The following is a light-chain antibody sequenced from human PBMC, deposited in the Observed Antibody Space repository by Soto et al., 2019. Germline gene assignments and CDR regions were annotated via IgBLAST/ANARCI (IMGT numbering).Light chain of an antibody. CDR1: QSVTYY. J-gene: IGKJ2*01. CDR2: DAS. V-gene: IGKV3-11*01. Sequence: EIVLTQSPATLSLSPGDRATLSCRASQSVTYYLAWYQQKPDQAPRLLIYDASNRATGIPARFSGSGSGTDFTLTVSSLEPEDFAVYYCQQRSNWPYTFGQGTKLEIK. CDR3: QQRSNWPYT.